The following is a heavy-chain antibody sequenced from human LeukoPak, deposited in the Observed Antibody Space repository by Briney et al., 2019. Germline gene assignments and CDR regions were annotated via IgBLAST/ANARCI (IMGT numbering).Heavy chain of an antibody. CDR2: INPSGGST. Sequence: ASVKVSCKASGYTFTSYYMHWVRQAPGQGLEWMGIINPSGGSTSYAQKFQGRVTMTRDTSTSTVYMELSSLRSEDTAVYYCARGDSITIFGVVISQYNWFDPWGQGTLVTVSS. CDR3: ARGDSITIFGVVISQYNWFDP. D-gene: IGHD3-3*01. V-gene: IGHV1-46*01. CDR1: GYTFTSYY. J-gene: IGHJ5*02.